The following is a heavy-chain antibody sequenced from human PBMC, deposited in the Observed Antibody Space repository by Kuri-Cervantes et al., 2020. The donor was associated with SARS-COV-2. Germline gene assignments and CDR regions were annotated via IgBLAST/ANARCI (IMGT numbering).Heavy chain of an antibody. D-gene: IGHD5-12*01. Sequence: ESLKISCEASGFPFSSYWMHWVRQAPGKGLVWVSRINSDGSSTSYADSVKGRFTISRDNAKNTLYLQMNSLRAEDTAVYYCARAGTASGYDQYYYYYYGMDVWVQGTTVTVSS. J-gene: IGHJ6*02. CDR3: ARAGTASGYDQYYYYYYGMDV. CDR2: INSDGSST. V-gene: IGHV3-74*01. CDR1: GFPFSSYW.